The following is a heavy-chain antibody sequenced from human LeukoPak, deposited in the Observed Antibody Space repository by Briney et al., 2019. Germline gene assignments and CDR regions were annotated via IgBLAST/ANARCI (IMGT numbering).Heavy chain of an antibody. J-gene: IGHJ4*02. CDR1: GYTLTELS. CDR2: FDPEDGET. CDR3: ARDPSMGVNWDFGY. D-gene: IGHD1-1*01. Sequence: ASAKVSCKVSGYTLTELSMHWVRQAPGKGREWMGGFDPEDGETIYAQKFQGRVTMTEDTSTDTAYMELSSLRSEDTAVYYCARDPSMGVNWDFGYWGQGTLVTV. V-gene: IGHV1-24*01.